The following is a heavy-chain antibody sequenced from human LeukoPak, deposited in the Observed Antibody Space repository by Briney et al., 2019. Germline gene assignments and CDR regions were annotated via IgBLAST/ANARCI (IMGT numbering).Heavy chain of an antibody. V-gene: IGHV4-39*01. J-gene: IGHJ4*02. D-gene: IGHD3-22*01. CDR1: GGSISSRSYY. Sequence: SETLSLTCTVSGGSISSRSYYWGWIRQPPGKGLEWIGSIYYSGSTYYNPSLKSRVTISVDTSRNQFSLKLSSVTAADTAVYYCASPPVDYDSSWGQGTLVTVSS. CDR3: ASPPVDYDSS. CDR2: IYYSGST.